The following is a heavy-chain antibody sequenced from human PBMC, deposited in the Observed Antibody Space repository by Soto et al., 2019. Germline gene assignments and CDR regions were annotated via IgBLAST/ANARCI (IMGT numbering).Heavy chain of an antibody. V-gene: IGHV1-8*01. J-gene: IGHJ4*02. D-gene: IGHD2-21*02. Sequence: ASVKVSFKASCYSFTGLDINWVRQTTGQGLEWMGWMEPSSGRTGYAQKFQGRVTMTRDTSINTAYMELSSLTSDDTAFYYCARGVTARVDYWGQGTLVTVSS. CDR2: MEPSSGRT. CDR3: ARGVTARVDY. CDR1: CYSFTGLD.